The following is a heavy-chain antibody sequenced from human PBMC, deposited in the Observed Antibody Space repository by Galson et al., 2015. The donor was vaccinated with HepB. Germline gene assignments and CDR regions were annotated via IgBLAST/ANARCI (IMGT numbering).Heavy chain of an antibody. CDR2: IGSDNGET. Sequence: SVKVSCKASGYSFRHHGISWVRQAPGQGLEWLGWIGSDNGETKYTEEFQGRVTMTTDISMSTSYMELRSLRSDDTAEYYCARAVLGSLYGDFDYWGQGTLITVSS. CDR3: ARAVLGSLYGDFDY. V-gene: IGHV1-18*04. CDR1: GYSFRHHG. J-gene: IGHJ4*01. D-gene: IGHD2-15*01.